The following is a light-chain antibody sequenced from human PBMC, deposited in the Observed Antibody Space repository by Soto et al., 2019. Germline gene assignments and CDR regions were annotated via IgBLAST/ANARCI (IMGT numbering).Light chain of an antibody. CDR1: QTISNY. V-gene: IGKV1-39*01. CDR3: QQTYNLPPT. CDR2: STS. J-gene: IGKJ4*01. Sequence: DIQLTQSPSSLSASVGDRVSITCRTSQTISNYLNWYHHRPGQAPKLLIYSTSNLQGGVPSRFSGGGDGTEFTLTISSLQPEDFGAYSCQQTYNLPPTFGGGTRVQIK.